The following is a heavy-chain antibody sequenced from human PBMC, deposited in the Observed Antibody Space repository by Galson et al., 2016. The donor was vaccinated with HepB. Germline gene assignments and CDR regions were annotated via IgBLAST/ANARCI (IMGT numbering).Heavy chain of an antibody. Sequence: SLRLSCATSGFSFGHYWLYWVRQAPRKRPVWVSRIRSDGTTEYADSVEGRFTISRDIAKSTLYLQMNSLRAEDTAVYYCLVVWLSAPTWGQGTLVTVSS. CDR3: LVVWLSAPT. CDR1: GFSFGHYW. V-gene: IGHV3-74*03. J-gene: IGHJ4*02. D-gene: IGHD2-8*02. CDR2: IRSDGTT.